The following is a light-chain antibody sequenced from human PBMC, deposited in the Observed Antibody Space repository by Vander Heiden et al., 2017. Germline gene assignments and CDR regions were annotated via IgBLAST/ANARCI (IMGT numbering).Light chain of an antibody. V-gene: IGKV1-5*01. J-gene: IGKJ5*01. CDR3: QQYKSYSPC. CDR2: DAS. CDR1: QSISSW. Sequence: DIQLTQSPSTLSASVGDRVTITCRASQSISSWLAWYQQKPGKAPKLLIYDASSLESGVPSRFSGSGSGTEFTLTISSLQPDDFATYYCQQYKSYSPCFGQGTRLEIK.